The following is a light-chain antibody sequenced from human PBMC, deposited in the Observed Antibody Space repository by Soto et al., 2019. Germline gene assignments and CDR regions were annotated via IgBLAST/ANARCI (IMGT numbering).Light chain of an antibody. V-gene: IGLV2-14*03. CDR1: SSDVGAYNS. Sequence: QSALTQPASVSGSPGQSITISCTGTSSDVGAYNSVSWYQQHTGKAPKLMIYDVSNRPSGVSNRFSSSKSVNTASLTISGLQAEDEADYYCSSYTTSSTVVFGGGTKVTVL. CDR3: SSYTTSSTVV. J-gene: IGLJ2*01. CDR2: DVS.